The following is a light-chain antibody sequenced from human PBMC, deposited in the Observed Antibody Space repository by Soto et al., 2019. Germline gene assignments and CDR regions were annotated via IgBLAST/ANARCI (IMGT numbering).Light chain of an antibody. Sequence: DIQMPQSPSTLSASVGARVTITCRASQRISTWLAWYQQKPGKAPKLLIYDASSLESGVPSRFSGNGSGTEFTLTISSLQPDDFATYHCQQYNSYSWTFGLGTKVEIE. CDR3: QQYNSYSWT. J-gene: IGKJ1*01. CDR2: DAS. V-gene: IGKV1-5*01. CDR1: QRISTW.